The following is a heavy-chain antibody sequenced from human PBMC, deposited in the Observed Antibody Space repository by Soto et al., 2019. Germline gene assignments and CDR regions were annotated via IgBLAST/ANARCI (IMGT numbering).Heavy chain of an antibody. D-gene: IGHD6-13*01. V-gene: IGHV3-23*01. Sequence: EVQLLESGGGLVQPGGSLRLSCAASGFTFSTYAMTWVRQAPGKGLEWLSAINTAGTTYYADSVKGRFTISRDNAKNTLYLQMDGLRAEDPALYYCAKDWYEDDWGQGTLVTVSS. CDR2: INTAGTT. J-gene: IGHJ4*02. CDR3: AKDWYEDD. CDR1: GFTFSTYA.